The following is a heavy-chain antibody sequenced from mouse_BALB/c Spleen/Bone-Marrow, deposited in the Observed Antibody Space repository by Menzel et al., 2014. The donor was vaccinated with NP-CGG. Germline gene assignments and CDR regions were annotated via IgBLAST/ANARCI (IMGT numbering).Heavy chain of an antibody. V-gene: IGHV1-7*01. J-gene: IGHJ4*01. D-gene: IGHD2-1*01. CDR2: INPSTGYT. CDR1: GYTFTSYW. Sequence: VHLVASGAELAKSGASVRMSCKASGYTFTSYWMHWVKQRPGQGLEWIGYINPSTGYTDYNQKFNDKATLAADKSSSTAYMQLSSLTSKDSAVYYCARGNPLYAMDYWGQGTSVTVSA. CDR3: ARGNPLYAMDY.